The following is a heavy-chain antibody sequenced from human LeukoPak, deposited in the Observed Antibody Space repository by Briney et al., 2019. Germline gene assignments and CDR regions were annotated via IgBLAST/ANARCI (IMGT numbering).Heavy chain of an antibody. Sequence: GGSLRLSCAASGFTLSSYWMSWVRQAPGKGLEWVANIKQDGSEKYYVVSVKGRFTISRDNAKNSLYLQMNSLRAEDTAVYYCARDSSGFWFSFDYWGQGTLVTVSS. CDR1: GFTLSSYW. J-gene: IGHJ4*02. V-gene: IGHV3-7*01. D-gene: IGHD3-22*01. CDR2: IKQDGSEK. CDR3: ARDSSGFWFSFDY.